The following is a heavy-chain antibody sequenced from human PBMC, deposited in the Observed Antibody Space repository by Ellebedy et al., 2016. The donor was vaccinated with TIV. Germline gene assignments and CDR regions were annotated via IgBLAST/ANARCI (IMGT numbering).Heavy chain of an antibody. Sequence: PGGSLRLSCAASGFTFSSYAMHWVRQAPGKDLEWVSGIHSNSGTTGYADSVKGRFTISRDNAKNSLYLQLNSLRADDMAFYYCARARGDHGQGWDAFDIWGQGTTVTVSS. V-gene: IGHV3-9*03. CDR3: ARARGDHGQGWDAFDI. CDR2: IHSNSGTT. CDR1: GFTFSSYA. J-gene: IGHJ3*02. D-gene: IGHD3-16*01.